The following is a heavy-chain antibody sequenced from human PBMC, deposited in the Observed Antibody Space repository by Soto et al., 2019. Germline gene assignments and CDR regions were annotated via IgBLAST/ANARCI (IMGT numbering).Heavy chain of an antibody. CDR1: GGSISGHY. Sequence: SETLSLTCTVSGGSISGHYWSWIRQPPGKGLEWVGYIYSSGSTYVRPSLKSRVSMSVDPSKNQVSLRLTSVTATDTAVYYCARTPIGYRSGGTCSNWFDPWGQGTLVTVSS. V-gene: IGHV4-59*08. CDR3: ARTPIGYRSGGTCSNWFDP. J-gene: IGHJ5*02. CDR2: IYSSGST. D-gene: IGHD2-8*02.